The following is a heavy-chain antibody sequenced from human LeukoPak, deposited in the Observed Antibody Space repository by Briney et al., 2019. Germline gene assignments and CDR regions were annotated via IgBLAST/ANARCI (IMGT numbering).Heavy chain of an antibody. V-gene: IGHV1-46*01. CDR3: ARDGNIVATTSPGYYFDY. Sequence: ASVKVSCKASGYTFTSYYMHWVRQAPGQGLEWMGIINPSGGSTSYAQKFQGRVTMTRDTSTSTVYMELSSLRSEDTAVYYCARDGNIVATTSPGYYFDYWGQGTLVTVSS. CDR1: GYTFTSYY. J-gene: IGHJ4*02. D-gene: IGHD5-12*01. CDR2: INPSGGST.